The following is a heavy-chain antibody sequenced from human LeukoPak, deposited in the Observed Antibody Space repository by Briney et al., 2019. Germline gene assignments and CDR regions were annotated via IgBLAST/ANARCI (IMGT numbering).Heavy chain of an antibody. CDR1: GDSISSGDYY. D-gene: IGHD6-13*01. CDR2: VYYTGGT. Sequence: PSQTLSLTCSVSGDSISSGDYYWTWIRQPPGKGLEWIGYVYYTGGTDYNPSLRSRVTISVDTTKNQFSLKLTSVTAADTAVYYCARGNGEQQLTGDYWGQGTLVTVSS. CDR3: ARGNGEQQLTGDY. V-gene: IGHV4-30-4*01. J-gene: IGHJ4*02.